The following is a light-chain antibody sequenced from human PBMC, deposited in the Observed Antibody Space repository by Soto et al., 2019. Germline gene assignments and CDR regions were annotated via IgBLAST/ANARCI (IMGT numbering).Light chain of an antibody. Sequence: QSALTQPASVSGSPGQSITISCTGTSSDVGGFICVSLYQQHPGKAPKLMIYDVNNRPSGVSNRFSGSKSGNTASLTISGLQTEDEADYYCVSYTTSTSYVFGSGTKVTVL. CDR2: DVN. J-gene: IGLJ1*01. V-gene: IGLV2-14*03. CDR1: SSDVGGFIC. CDR3: VSYTTSTSYV.